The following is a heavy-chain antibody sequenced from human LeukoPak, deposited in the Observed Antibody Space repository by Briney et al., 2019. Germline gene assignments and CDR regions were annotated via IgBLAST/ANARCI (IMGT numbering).Heavy chain of an antibody. CDR2: IYYSGST. D-gene: IGHD3-10*01. CDR3: ARDGLLGSGPGPYVFDI. CDR1: GGSISSYY. J-gene: IGHJ3*02. V-gene: IGHV4-59*12. Sequence: SETLSLTCAVSGGSISSYYWNWIRQPPGMGLEWIGYIYYSGSTNYNPSLKSRVTISVDTSKNQFSLKLSSVTAADTAVYYCARDGLLGSGPGPYVFDIWGQGTMVTVSS.